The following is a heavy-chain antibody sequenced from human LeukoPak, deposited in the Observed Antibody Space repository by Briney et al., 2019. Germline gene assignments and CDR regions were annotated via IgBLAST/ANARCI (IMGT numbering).Heavy chain of an antibody. D-gene: IGHD4-17*01. Sequence: PSETLSLTCTVSGGSLSSDDYYWGWVRQPPGRGREWIGYIYYSGSTYYNPSLKSRVTISVDTSKNQFSLKLSSVTAADTAVYYCARDFADYGDFESGYGMDVWGKGTTVTVSS. V-gene: IGHV4-30-4*01. J-gene: IGHJ6*04. CDR3: ARDFADYGDFESGYGMDV. CDR2: IYYSGST. CDR1: GGSLSSDDYY.